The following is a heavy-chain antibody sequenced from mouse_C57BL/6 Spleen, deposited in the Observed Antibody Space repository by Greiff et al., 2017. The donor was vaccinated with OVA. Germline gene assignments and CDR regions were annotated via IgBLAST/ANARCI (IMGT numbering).Heavy chain of an antibody. V-gene: IGHV1-82*01. CDR2: IYPGDGDT. CDR3: AKGDYDRFAY. CDR1: GYAFSSSW. D-gene: IGHD2-4*01. J-gene: IGHJ3*01. Sequence: QVQLQQSGPELVKPGASVKISCKASGYAFSSSWMNWVKQRPGKGLEWIGRIYPGDGDTNYNGKFKGKATLTADKSSSTAYMQLSSLTSEDSAVYFCAKGDYDRFAYWGQGTLVTVSA.